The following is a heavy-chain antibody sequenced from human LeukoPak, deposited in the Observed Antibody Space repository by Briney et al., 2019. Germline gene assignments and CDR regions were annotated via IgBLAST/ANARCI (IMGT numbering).Heavy chain of an antibody. J-gene: IGHJ4*02. CDR2: ISGSGGST. Sequence: GGSLRLSCAASGFTFSSYSMSWVRQAPGKGLEWGSAISGSGGSTYYADSVKGRFTISRDNSKNTLYLQMNSLRAEDTAVYYCAKIVAVAELDYWGQGTLVTVSS. CDR1: GFTFSSYS. CDR3: AKIVAVAELDY. D-gene: IGHD6-19*01. V-gene: IGHV3-23*01.